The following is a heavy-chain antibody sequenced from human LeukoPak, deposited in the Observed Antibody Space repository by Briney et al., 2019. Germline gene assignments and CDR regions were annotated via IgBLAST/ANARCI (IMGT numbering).Heavy chain of an antibody. CDR2: IYSGGST. CDR1: GFSVGSYY. J-gene: IGHJ4*02. V-gene: IGHV3-53*01. Sequence: PGGSLRLSCAASGFSVGSYYMNWVRQAPGKGLEWVSVIYSGGSTYYADSVKGRFTISRDNSKNTLYLQMNSLRGEDTAVYYCARGGIAAAGTSGFDYWGQGMLVTVSS. D-gene: IGHD6-13*01. CDR3: ARGGIAAAGTSGFDY.